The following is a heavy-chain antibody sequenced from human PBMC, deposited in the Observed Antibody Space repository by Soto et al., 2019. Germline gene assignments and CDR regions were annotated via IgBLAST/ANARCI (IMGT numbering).Heavy chain of an antibody. CDR3: VRIRGVYGGNSIDS. V-gene: IGHV4-59*01. D-gene: IGHD4-17*01. Sequence: SETLSLTWTVSGGAINDYYWSWIRQPPGKCLEWIGYVYCSGSTNYNASLNSRPTISVDRSKIQFSLKLNSVTAADTAVYYCVRIRGVYGGNSIDSWGQGTLVTVSS. CDR1: GGAINDYY. J-gene: IGHJ4*02. CDR2: VYCSGST.